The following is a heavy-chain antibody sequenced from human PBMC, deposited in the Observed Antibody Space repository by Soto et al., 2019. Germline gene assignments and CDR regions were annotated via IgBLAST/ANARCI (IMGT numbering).Heavy chain of an antibody. CDR2: ISYSGDTI. D-gene: IGHD2-15*01. CDR3: AKYPQKAATHTNWFDP. Sequence: KPGGSLRLCCAASGFPFSDYYMSWIRQAPGKGLEWVAYISYSGDTIYYADSVKGRFTISRDNAKNSLFLQLNSLRVEDTAVYYCAKYPQKAATHTNWFDPWGQGTLVTVSS. V-gene: IGHV3-11*01. CDR1: GFPFSDYY. J-gene: IGHJ5*02.